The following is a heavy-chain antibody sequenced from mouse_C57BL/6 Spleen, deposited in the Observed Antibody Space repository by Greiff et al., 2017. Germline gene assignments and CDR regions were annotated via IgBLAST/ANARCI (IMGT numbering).Heavy chain of an antibody. J-gene: IGHJ3*01. CDR1: GYTFTSYW. V-gene: IGHV1-64*01. Sequence: QVQLQQPGAELVKPGASVKLSCKASGYTFTSYWMHWVKQRPGQGLEWIGMIHPNSGSTNYNEKFKSKATLTVDKSSSTAYMQLSSLTSEDSAVYYCAREGHMVTPTEFAYWGQGTLVTVSA. CDR2: IHPNSGST. CDR3: AREGHMVTPTEFAY. D-gene: IGHD2-2*01.